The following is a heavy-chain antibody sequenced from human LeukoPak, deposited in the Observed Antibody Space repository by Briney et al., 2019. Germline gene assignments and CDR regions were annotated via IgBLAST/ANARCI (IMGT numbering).Heavy chain of an antibody. CDR3: ARAPGALRYRYFDL. Sequence: GESLKISCKGSGYIFTTYWVGWVRQMPGKGLEWMGITYPGDSDTRYSPSFQGQVTISADKSISTAYLQWSSLKASDTAMYYCARAPGALRYRYFDLWGRGTLVTVSS. D-gene: IGHD3-16*01. V-gene: IGHV5-51*01. CDR1: GYIFTTYW. J-gene: IGHJ2*01. CDR2: TYPGDSDT.